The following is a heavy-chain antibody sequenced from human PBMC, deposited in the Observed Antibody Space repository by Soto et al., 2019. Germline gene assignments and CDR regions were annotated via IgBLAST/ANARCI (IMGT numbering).Heavy chain of an antibody. D-gene: IGHD1-1*01. CDR2: IIPIFGPA. J-gene: IGHJ6*02. V-gene: IGHV1-69*13. CDR1: GGTFGSHS. CDR3: ATGSFTSTGGRIGYHYNAMDV. Sequence: SVKVSCKSSGGTFGSHSINWVRQAPGQGLEWMGGIIPIFGPANFAKKFQGRVTITADESTTTAYMELSSLTSEDTAVYYCATGSFTSTGGRIGYHYNAMDVWGQGTTVTVSS.